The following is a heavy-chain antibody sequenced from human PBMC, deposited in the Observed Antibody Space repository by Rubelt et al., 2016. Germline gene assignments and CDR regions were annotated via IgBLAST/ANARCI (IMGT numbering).Heavy chain of an antibody. CDR2: IRSKAYGGTT. CDR1: GFTFGDYA. V-gene: IGHV3-49*03. Sequence: SGFTFGDYAMSWFRQAPGKGLEWVGFIRSKAYGGTTEYAASVKGRFTISRDDSKSIAYRQMNSLKAEDTAVYYCARGSVDYYYYHMDVWGKGTTVTVSS. CDR3: ARGSVDYYYYHMDV. J-gene: IGHJ6*03. D-gene: IGHD5/OR15-5a*01.